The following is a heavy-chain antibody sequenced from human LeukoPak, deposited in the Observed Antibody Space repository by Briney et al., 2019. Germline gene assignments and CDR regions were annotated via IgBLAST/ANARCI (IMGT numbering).Heavy chain of an antibody. D-gene: IGHD2-15*01. CDR2: MYYSGTT. J-gene: IGHJ3*02. V-gene: IGHV4-59*08. CDR1: GDSVCSYY. Sequence: SETLSLTCTVSGDSVCSYYWSWIRQPPGQGLEWIGSMYYSGTTNYNPSLKSRVTISVATSKNQFSLRLSSVTAADTAIYYCATSRGGPWGAFDIWGQGTRVTVSS. CDR3: ATSRGGPWGAFDI.